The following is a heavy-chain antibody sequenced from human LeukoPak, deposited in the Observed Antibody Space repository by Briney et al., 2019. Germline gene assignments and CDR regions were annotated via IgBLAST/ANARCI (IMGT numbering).Heavy chain of an antibody. V-gene: IGHV3-30*03. CDR3: AREATWGQWYFDH. Sequence: GGSLRLSCVASGFSFSNHGMHWVRQAPGKGLEWVSVIARDGGAKFYADSVKGRFTLSRDNSKNMFFLQMNFLTVEDTAIYYCAREATWGQWYFDHWGQGTPVTVSS. CDR1: GFSFSNHG. CDR2: IARDGGAK. D-gene: IGHD6-19*01. J-gene: IGHJ4*02.